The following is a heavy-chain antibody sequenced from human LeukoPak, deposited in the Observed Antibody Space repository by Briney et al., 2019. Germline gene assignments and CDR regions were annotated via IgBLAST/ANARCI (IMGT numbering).Heavy chain of an antibody. Sequence: PSETLSLTCTVSGGSISSYYWSWIRHPPGKGLECLGYFYYSGSTNYNPSPKSRVTISVDTSKNQFSLKLSYVTAADTAVYYCARDRIQLYGRNYYYYGMDVWGQGTTVTVSS. V-gene: IGHV4-59*01. J-gene: IGHJ6*02. CDR2: FYYSGST. CDR1: GGSISSYY. CDR3: ARDRIQLYGRNYYYYGMDV. D-gene: IGHD5-18*01.